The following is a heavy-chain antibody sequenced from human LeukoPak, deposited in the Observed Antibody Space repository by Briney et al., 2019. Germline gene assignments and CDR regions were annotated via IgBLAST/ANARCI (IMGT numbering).Heavy chain of an antibody. CDR3: ARDLGCSSTSCYPSDWFDP. CDR2: ISAYNGNT. V-gene: IGHV1-18*01. Sequence: GASVKVSCKASGYTFTSYGISWVRQAPGQGLEWMGWISAYNGNTHYAQKLQGRVTMTTDTSTSTAYMELRSLRSDDTAVYYCARDLGCSSTSCYPSDWFDPWGQGTLVTVSS. J-gene: IGHJ5*02. CDR1: GYTFTSYG. D-gene: IGHD2-2*01.